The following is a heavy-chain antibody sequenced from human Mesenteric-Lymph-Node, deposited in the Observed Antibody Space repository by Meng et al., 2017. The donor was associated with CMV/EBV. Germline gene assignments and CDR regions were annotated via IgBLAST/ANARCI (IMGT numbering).Heavy chain of an antibody. V-gene: IGHV4-59*12. D-gene: IGHD3-16*01. Sequence: SETLSLTCTVSGGSISSYYWSWIRQPPGKGLEWIGYMYYSGSTKYNPSLKSRVIISVDTSKNQFSLKLSSVTAADTAVYYCARGLGILNKFGEVLNYGMDVWGQGTPVTVSS. CDR1: GGSISSYY. CDR3: ARGLGILNKFGEVLNYGMDV. CDR2: MYYSGST. J-gene: IGHJ6*02.